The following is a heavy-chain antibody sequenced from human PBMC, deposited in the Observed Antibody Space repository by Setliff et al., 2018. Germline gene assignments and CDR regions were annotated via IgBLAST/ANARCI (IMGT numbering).Heavy chain of an antibody. D-gene: IGHD2-15*01. V-gene: IGHV4-61*02. CDR1: GDSISSGSHH. CDR3: ARMVRYCSTRACQRASGDEY. J-gene: IGHJ4*02. CDR2: IHPSGST. Sequence: PSETLSLTCTVSGDSISSGSHHWSWIRKPAGKGLEWIGRIHPSGSTNYNPSLKSRVTISVDTSKNQFSLKVSSVTAADTAVYYCARMVRYCSTRACQRASGDEYLGQGTLVTVSS.